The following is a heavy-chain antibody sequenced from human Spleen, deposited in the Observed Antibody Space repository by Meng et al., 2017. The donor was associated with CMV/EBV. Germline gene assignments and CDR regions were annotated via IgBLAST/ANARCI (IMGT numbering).Heavy chain of an antibody. CDR3: ARDGGRSINSRAWFDT. Sequence: GESLKISCAASGFTFSTYEINWVRQAPGKGLDWVSYISSSGYTIYYSDSVKGRFTVSRDNARNSLYLQMNSLRAEDTAVYYCARDGGRSINSRAWFDTWGQGTLVTVSS. V-gene: IGHV3-48*03. D-gene: IGHD6-13*01. CDR1: GFTFSTYE. J-gene: IGHJ5*02. CDR2: ISSSGYTI.